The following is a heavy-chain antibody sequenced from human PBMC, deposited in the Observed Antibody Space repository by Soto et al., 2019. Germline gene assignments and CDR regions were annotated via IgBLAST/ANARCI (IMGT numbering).Heavy chain of an antibody. D-gene: IGHD3-10*01. J-gene: IGHJ5*02. Sequence: PSETLSLTCTVSGGAISSYYWSWIRQPPGKGLEWIGYIYYSGSTNYNPSLKSRVTISVDTSKNQFSLKLSSVTAADTAVYYCARDRRWFGELLPETANWFDPWGQGTLVTVSS. CDR3: ARDRRWFGELLPETANWFDP. CDR2: IYYSGST. V-gene: IGHV4-59*01. CDR1: GGAISSYY.